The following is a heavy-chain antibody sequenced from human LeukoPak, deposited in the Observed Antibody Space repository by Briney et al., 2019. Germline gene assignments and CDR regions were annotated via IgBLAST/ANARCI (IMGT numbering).Heavy chain of an antibody. V-gene: IGHV4-4*07. CDR2: VHSTGST. Sequence: PSETLSLTCTVSGGFLTTHYWAWLRQPAGKGLEWIGRVHSTGSTNYSPYLKSRVTMSVDTSKNQLSLRLTSVTVADSAIYYCARYCNSASCSDFKGAFDIWGHGTMVTVSS. J-gene: IGHJ3*02. D-gene: IGHD2-2*01. CDR3: ARYCNSASCSDFKGAFDI. CDR1: GGFLTTHY.